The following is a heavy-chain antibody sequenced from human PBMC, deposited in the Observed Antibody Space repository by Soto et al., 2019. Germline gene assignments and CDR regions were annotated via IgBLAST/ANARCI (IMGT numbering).Heavy chain of an antibody. V-gene: IGHV3-9*01. CDR3: AKDMAIFYFWGHNQRRRDV. D-gene: IGHD3-3*01. CDR2: ISWNSDVK. Sequence: GGSMTLSCEATGVTFEDSVMPWVRLVPGKGLEWVAGISWNSDVKEYAESVKGRFTISRDNAKNSLYLQMHSLRAEDTAIYYCAKDMAIFYFWGHNQRRRDVRGQGSTV. J-gene: IGHJ6*02. CDR1: GVTFEDSV.